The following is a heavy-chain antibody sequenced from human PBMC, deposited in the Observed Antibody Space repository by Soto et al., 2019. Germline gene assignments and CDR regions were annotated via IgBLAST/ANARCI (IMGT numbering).Heavy chain of an antibody. D-gene: IGHD3-16*01. CDR3: ARVGIMITFGEDPDYFDY. Sequence: PGGSLRLSCAASGFTFSSYSMNWVRQAPGKGLEWVSSISSSSSYIYYADSVKGRINISRDNAKNSLFLQMNSLRAEDMVVYFCARVGIMITFGEDPDYFDYWGQGTLVTVSS. J-gene: IGHJ4*02. V-gene: IGHV3-21*01. CDR2: ISSSSSYI. CDR1: GFTFSSYS.